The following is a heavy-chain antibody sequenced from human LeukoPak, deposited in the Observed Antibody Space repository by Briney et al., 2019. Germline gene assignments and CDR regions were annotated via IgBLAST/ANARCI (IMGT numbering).Heavy chain of an antibody. Sequence: GGSLRLSCSASGFTFSSYAMSWVRQAPGKGLEWVSGISGSGASTYHAVSVKGRFTISRDNSKNTLYLQMNSLRAEDTAVYYCAKGSYYDSSGSFYFDYWGQGTLVTVSS. J-gene: IGHJ4*02. CDR1: GFTFSSYA. D-gene: IGHD3-22*01. V-gene: IGHV3-23*01. CDR3: AKGSYYDSSGSFYFDY. CDR2: ISGSGAST.